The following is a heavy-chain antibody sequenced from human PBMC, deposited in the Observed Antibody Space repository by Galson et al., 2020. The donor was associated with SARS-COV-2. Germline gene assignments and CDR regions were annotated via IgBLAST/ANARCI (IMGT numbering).Heavy chain of an antibody. CDR2: IWYDGSNK. J-gene: IGHJ4*02. CDR3: AKAREWELLL. V-gene: IGHV3-33*06. CDR1: GFTFSSSG. D-gene: IGHD1-26*01. Sequence: GESLKISCAASGFTFSSSGMHWVRPAPGKRLAWVAVIWYDGSNKYYADSVKGRFTISRDNSKNTLYLQMDSLRAEDTAVYYCAKAREWELLLWGQGTLVTVSS.